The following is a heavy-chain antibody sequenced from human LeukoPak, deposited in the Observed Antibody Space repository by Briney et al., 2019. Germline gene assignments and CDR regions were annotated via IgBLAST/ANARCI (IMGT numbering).Heavy chain of an antibody. J-gene: IGHJ6*02. CDR1: GFTFSSYW. V-gene: IGHV3-7*01. CDR3: ATATSWSNYYGINV. D-gene: IGHD2-15*01. Sequence: GGSLRLSCAASGFTFSSYWMNWARQAPGKGLEWVASINHNGNVNYYADSVKGRFTISRDNAKNSLFLQMNSLRGEDTAVYYCATATSWSNYYGINVWGQGTTVTVSS. CDR2: INHNGNVN.